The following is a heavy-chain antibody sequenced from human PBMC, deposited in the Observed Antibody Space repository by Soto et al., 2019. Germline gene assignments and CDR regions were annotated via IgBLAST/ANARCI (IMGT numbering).Heavy chain of an antibody. Sequence: PSETLSLTCTVSGGSISSYYWSWIRQPPGKGLEWIGYIYYSGSTNYNPSLKSRVTISVDTSKNQFSLKLSSVTAADTAVYYCARNFGNYDILSGSYTLYYFESWGQGTLVTVSS. CDR2: IYYSGST. J-gene: IGHJ4*02. CDR1: GGSISSYY. D-gene: IGHD3-9*01. CDR3: ARNFGNYDILSGSYTLYYFES. V-gene: IGHV4-59*01.